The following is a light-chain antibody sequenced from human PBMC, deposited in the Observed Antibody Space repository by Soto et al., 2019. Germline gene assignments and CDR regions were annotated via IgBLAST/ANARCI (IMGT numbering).Light chain of an antibody. J-gene: IGKJ4*01. CDR3: QQRSNWPLT. V-gene: IGKV3-11*01. CDR2: DAS. Sequence: EIVLTQSPATLSLSPGERATLSCRASQSVSSYLAWYQQKPGQAPRLLIYDASNRATGIPARFSGSWSGTVFTLTISSLEPEDFAVYYCQQRSNWPLTFGGGTKVEIK. CDR1: QSVSSY.